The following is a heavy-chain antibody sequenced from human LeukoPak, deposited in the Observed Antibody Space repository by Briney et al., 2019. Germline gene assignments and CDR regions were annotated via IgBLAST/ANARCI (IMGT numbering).Heavy chain of an antibody. CDR3: ARSYYYDSGFDY. CDR1: GYTFTSYD. J-gene: IGHJ4*02. CDR2: MNPNSGNT. D-gene: IGHD3-22*01. Sequence: ASVKVSCKASGYTFTSYDINWVRQATGQGLEWMGWMNPNSGNTGYAQKFQGRVTMTSNTSISTAYMELSSLRSEDTAVYYCARSYYYDSGFDYWGQGTLVTVSS. V-gene: IGHV1-8*01.